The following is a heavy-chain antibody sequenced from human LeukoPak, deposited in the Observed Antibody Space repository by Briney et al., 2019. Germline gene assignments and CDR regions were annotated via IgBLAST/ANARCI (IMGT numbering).Heavy chain of an antibody. V-gene: IGHV3-33*06. J-gene: IGHJ4*02. CDR2: IWYDGSNK. D-gene: IGHD3-22*01. Sequence: GGSLRLSCAASGFTFSSYGMHWVRQAPGKGLEWVAVIWYDGSNKYYADSVKGRFTISRDNSKNMLYLQMNSLRAEDTAVYYCAKDGHSSAYYFDYWGQGTLVTVSS. CDR3: AKDGHSSAYYFDY. CDR1: GFTFSSYG.